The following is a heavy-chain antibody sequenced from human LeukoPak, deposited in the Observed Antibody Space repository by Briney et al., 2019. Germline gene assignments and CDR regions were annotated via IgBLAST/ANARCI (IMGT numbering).Heavy chain of an antibody. V-gene: IGHV3-7*03. CDR2: IKKDGSGI. Sequence: PGGSLRLSCAVSGFPFSNSWMYWVRQAPGKGLEGVANIKKDGSGISYVESVKGRFIISRDNSRNSLYLQMNSLKVEDTAVYFCAGGNAMEVWGKGTAVTVYS. CDR1: GFPFSNSW. CDR3: AGGNAMEV. J-gene: IGHJ6*04.